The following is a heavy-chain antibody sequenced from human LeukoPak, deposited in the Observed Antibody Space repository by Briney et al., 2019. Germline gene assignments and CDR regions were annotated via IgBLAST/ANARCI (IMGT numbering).Heavy chain of an antibody. J-gene: IGHJ5*02. CDR1: GYTFTGYY. Sequence: ASVKVSCKVSGYTFTGYYMHWVRQATGQGLEWMGWINPNSGGTNYAQKFQGRVTMTGDTSISTAYMELSRLRSDDTAVYYCAREESFDSNWFDPWGQGTLVTVSS. D-gene: IGHD2/OR15-2a*01. CDR2: INPNSGGT. CDR3: AREESFDSNWFDP. V-gene: IGHV1-2*02.